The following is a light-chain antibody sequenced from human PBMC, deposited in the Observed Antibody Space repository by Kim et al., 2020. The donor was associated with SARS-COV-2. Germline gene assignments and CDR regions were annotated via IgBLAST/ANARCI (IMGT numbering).Light chain of an antibody. J-gene: IGLJ2*01. CDR1: SLRSYY. CDR2: GKI. CDR3: NSRDSSGNHLGGV. Sequence: GQTVRITCQGDSLRSYYASWYQQKPGQAPVLVIYGKINRPSGIPDRFSGSSSGNTASLTITGAQAEDEADYYCNSRDSSGNHLGGVFGGGTQLTVL. V-gene: IGLV3-19*01.